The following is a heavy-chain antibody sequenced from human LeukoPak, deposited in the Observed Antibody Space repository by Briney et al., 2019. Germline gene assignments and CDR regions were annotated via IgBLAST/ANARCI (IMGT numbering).Heavy chain of an antibody. D-gene: IGHD4-17*01. CDR3: ARHVTTVTTYYFDY. V-gene: IGHV4-39*01. Sequence: SETLSLTCTVSGGSISSSSYYWGWIRQPPGKGLERIGSIYYSGSTYYNPSLKSRVTISVDTSKNQFSLKLSSVTAADTAVYYCARHVTTVTTYYFDYWGQGTLVTVSS. CDR2: IYYSGST. CDR1: GGSISSSSYY. J-gene: IGHJ4*02.